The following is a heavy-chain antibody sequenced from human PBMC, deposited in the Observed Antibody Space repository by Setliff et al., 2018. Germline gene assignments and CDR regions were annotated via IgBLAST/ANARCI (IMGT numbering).Heavy chain of an antibody. CDR3: SRLVRYCTTTTCQSVPGAEV. V-gene: IGHV1-18*01. CDR1: GYTLINYG. CDR2: IGAYTGNT. Sequence: ASVKVSCKASGYTLINYGISWVRQAPGQGLEWMGWIGAYTGNTNYAQKFQGRVTMTTDISTSTAYMELRSLRSDDTAVYHCSRLVRYCTTTTCQSVPGAEVWGQGTLVTVSS. D-gene: IGHD2-8*01. J-gene: IGHJ4*02.